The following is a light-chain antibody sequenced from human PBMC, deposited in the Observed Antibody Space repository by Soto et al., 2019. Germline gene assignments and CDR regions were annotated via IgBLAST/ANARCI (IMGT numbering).Light chain of an antibody. V-gene: IGLV2-11*01. Sequence: QSALTQPRSVSGSPGQSVTISCTGTSSDVGGYNYVSWYKQHPGKAPKLMIYDVSKRPSGVPDRFSGSKSGNTASLTISGLQAEDEADYYCCAYAGSYTFYVFGTGTKLTVL. J-gene: IGLJ1*01. CDR2: DVS. CDR1: SSDVGGYNY. CDR3: CAYAGSYTFYV.